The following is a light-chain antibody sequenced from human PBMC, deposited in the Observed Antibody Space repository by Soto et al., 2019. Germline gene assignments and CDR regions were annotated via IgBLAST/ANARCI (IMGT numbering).Light chain of an antibody. CDR3: HSFDSDVSAYL. V-gene: IGLV1-40*01. J-gene: IGLJ1*01. CDR1: SSNLGSGFD. Sequence: QSVLTQPPSVSGALGQMITISCTGTSSNLGSGFDVHWYQQVPGTVPKLLIYANTLRPSGVPDRFSASKSGTSASLAITGVQAEDEGDYYCHSFDSDVSAYLFGNGTKLTVL. CDR2: ANT.